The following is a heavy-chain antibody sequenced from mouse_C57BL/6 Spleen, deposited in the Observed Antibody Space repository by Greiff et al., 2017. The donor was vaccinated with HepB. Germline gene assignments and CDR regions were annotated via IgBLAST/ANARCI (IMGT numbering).Heavy chain of an antibody. D-gene: IGHD2-4*01. CDR1: GFNIKDDY. CDR2: IDPENGDT. V-gene: IGHV14-4*01. Sequence: EVQLQQSGAELVRPGASVKLSCTASGFNIKDDYMHWVKQRPEQGLEWIGWIDPENGDTEYASKFQGKATITADTSSNTAYLQLSSLTSEDTAVYYCTPSYDYDVSWFAYWGQGTLVTVSA. J-gene: IGHJ3*01. CDR3: TPSYDYDVSWFAY.